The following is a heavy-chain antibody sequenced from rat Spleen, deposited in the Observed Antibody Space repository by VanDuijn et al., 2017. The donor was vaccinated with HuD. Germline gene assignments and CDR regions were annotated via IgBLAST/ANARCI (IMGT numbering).Heavy chain of an antibody. CDR1: GLSLTSNS. J-gene: IGHJ2*01. D-gene: IGHD1-2*01. V-gene: IGHV2-47*01. Sequence: QVQLKESGPGLVQPSQTLSLTCTVSGLSLTSNSVSWIRQPPGKGLEWMGVIWNTGGTRYNSDFKSRLSISRDTSKSQVFLKMNSLQTGDTATYFCARADVAAISTDGIWGQGIMVTVSS. CDR2: IWNTGGT. CDR3: ARADVAAISTDGI.